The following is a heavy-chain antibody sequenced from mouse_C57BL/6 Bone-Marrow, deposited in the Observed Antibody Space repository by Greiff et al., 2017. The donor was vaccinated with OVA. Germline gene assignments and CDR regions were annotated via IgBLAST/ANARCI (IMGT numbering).Heavy chain of an antibody. Sequence: QVQLQQPGAELVKPGASVKLSCKASGYTFTSYWMQWVKQRPGQGLEWIGEIDPSDSSTNYNQKFKGKATLTVDKSSSTAYMQLSSLTSEDSAVYYCAREGYYGSSSYYYAMDYWGQGTSVTVSS. D-gene: IGHD1-1*01. V-gene: IGHV1-50*01. J-gene: IGHJ4*01. CDR1: GYTFTSYW. CDR2: IDPSDSST. CDR3: AREGYYGSSSYYYAMDY.